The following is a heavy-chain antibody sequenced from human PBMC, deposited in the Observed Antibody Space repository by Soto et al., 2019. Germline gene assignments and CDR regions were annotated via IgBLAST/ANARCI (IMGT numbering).Heavy chain of an antibody. CDR2: IPYDGSNK. J-gene: IGHJ4*02. D-gene: IGHD5-12*01. Sequence: QVQLVESGGGVVQPGRSLRLSCAASGFTFSSYGMHWVRQAPGKGLEWVAVIPYDGSNKYYADSVKGRFTISRDNSKNTLYLQMNSLRAEDTAVYYCAKDLDYPYYFDYWGQGTLVTVSS. V-gene: IGHV3-30*18. CDR3: AKDLDYPYYFDY. CDR1: GFTFSSYG.